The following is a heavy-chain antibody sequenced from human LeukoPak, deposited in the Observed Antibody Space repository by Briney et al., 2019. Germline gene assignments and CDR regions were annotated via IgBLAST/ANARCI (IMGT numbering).Heavy chain of an antibody. CDR1: GFTFSSYW. J-gene: IGHJ4*02. CDR3: ARDGAAAGTDYFDY. D-gene: IGHD6-13*01. V-gene: IGHV3-74*01. CDR2: INKDGRST. Sequence: PGGSLRLSCAASGFTFSSYWMHWVRQAPGKGLVWVSRINKDGRSTSYADSVKGRFTISRDNTKNTLFLQMNSLRAEDTAVYYCARDGAAAGTDYFDYWGQGTLVTVSS.